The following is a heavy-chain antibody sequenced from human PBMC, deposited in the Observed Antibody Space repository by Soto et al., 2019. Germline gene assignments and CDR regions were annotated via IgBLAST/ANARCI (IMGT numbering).Heavy chain of an antibody. D-gene: IGHD4-17*01. CDR2: ISSSSSYI. CDR3: ARARPDYGGNTFDY. Sequence: EVQLVESGGGLVKPGGSLRLSCAASGFTFSSYSMNWVRQAPGKGLEWVSSISSSSSYIYYADSVKGRFTISRDNAKNSPYLQMNSLRAEDTAVYYCARARPDYGGNTFDYWGQGTLVTVSS. CDR1: GFTFSSYS. J-gene: IGHJ4*02. V-gene: IGHV3-21*01.